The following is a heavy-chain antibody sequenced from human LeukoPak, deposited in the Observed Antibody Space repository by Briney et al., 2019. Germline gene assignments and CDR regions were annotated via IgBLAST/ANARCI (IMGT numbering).Heavy chain of an antibody. CDR1: GYTFTTYD. J-gene: IGHJ5*02. Sequence: ASVKVSCKASGYTFTTYDINWVRQATGQGLEWMGWMNPNSGNTGYTQKFQGRVTMTRNTSISTAHMELSSLRSEDTAVYYCARGRGSGRKENWFDTWGQGTLVTVSS. V-gene: IGHV1-8*01. CDR2: MNPNSGNT. CDR3: ARGRGSGRKENWFDT. D-gene: IGHD6-19*01.